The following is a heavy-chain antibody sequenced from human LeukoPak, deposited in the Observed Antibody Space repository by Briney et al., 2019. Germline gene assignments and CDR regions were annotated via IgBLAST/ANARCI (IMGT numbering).Heavy chain of an antibody. Sequence: GGSLRLSCAASGFTFSSYSMNWVRQAPGKGLEWVSYISSSSSTIYYADSVKGRFTISRDNAKNSLYLQMNSLRAEDTAVYYCARESPEWWELLHLGTFDIWGQGTMVTVSS. CDR2: ISSSSSTI. CDR1: GFTFSSYS. V-gene: IGHV3-48*01. J-gene: IGHJ3*02. D-gene: IGHD1-26*01. CDR3: ARESPEWWELLHLGTFDI.